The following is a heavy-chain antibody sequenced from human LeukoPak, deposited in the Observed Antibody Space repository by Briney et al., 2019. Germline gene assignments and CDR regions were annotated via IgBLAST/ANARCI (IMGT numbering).Heavy chain of an antibody. Sequence: TGGSERLSCAASGFIFSSYAMTWVRQAPGKGLEWVSALSTSGGTTYYADSVKGRFTTSRDNSKNTLYLHMNSLRAEDTAVYYCAKLPREYCSSTSCPNWFDTWGQGTLVTVSS. CDR2: LSTSGGTT. CDR1: GFIFSSYA. D-gene: IGHD2-2*01. J-gene: IGHJ5*02. CDR3: AKLPREYCSSTSCPNWFDT. V-gene: IGHV3-23*01.